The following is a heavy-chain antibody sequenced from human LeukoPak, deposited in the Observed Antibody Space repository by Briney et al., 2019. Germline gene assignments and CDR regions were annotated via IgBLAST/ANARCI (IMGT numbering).Heavy chain of an antibody. CDR3: ARDRPGGTDGSGYPYYFDY. V-gene: IGHV1-69*04. CDR1: GGTFSSYA. CDR2: IIPILGIA. J-gene: IGHJ4*02. Sequence: ASVKVSCKASGGTFSSYAISWVRQAPGQGLEWMGRIIPILGIANYAQKFQGRVTITADKSTSTAYMELSSLRSEDTAVYYCARDRPGGTDGSGYPYYFDYWGQGTLVTVSS. D-gene: IGHD3-22*01.